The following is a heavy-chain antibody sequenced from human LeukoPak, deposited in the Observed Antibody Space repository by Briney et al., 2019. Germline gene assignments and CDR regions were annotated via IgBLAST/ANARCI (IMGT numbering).Heavy chain of an antibody. J-gene: IGHJ6*03. V-gene: IGHV4-34*01. Sequence: SETLSLTCAVYGGSFSGYYWSWIRQPPGKGLEWIGEINHSGSTNYNPSLKSRVTISVDTSKNQFSLKLSSVTAADTAVYYCAREQGDYGYYYYMDVWGKGTTVTVSS. CDR1: GGSFSGYY. CDR3: AREQGDYGYYYYMDV. CDR2: INHSGST. D-gene: IGHD4-17*01.